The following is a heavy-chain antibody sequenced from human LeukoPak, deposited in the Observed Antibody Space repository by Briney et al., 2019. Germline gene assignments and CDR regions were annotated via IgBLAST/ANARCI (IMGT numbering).Heavy chain of an antibody. J-gene: IGHJ4*02. V-gene: IGHV3-30*04. CDR2: IPYDGSNK. CDR1: GFTFSSYA. D-gene: IGHD6-13*01. Sequence: GRTLRLSCAASGFTFSSYAMHWVRQAPGKGLEWVALIPYDGSNKYYADSVKGRFTLSRYNSKNTLYLQMNSLRAEETAVYYCVGGAYSSSWLNFDYWGQGTLVTVSS. CDR3: VGGAYSSSWLNFDY.